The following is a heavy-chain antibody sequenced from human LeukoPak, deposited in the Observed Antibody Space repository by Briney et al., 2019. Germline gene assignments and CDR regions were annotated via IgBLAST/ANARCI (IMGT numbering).Heavy chain of an antibody. CDR3: ARENSGSYREFDY. CDR2: IHKNVGT. CDR1: NGPISSYY. V-gene: IGHV4-59*12. J-gene: IGHJ4*02. D-gene: IGHD1-26*01. Sequence: SETLSLTCTVPNGPISSYYWSWIRQPPGKGLEWIGYIHKNVGTDYNPSLKSRVTISLDTSKNQFSLKLSSVTAADTAVFYCARENSGSYREFDYWGQGTLVTVSS.